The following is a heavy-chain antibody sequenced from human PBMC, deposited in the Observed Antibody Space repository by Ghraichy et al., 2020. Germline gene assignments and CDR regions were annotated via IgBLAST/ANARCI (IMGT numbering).Heavy chain of an antibody. J-gene: IGHJ6*02. Sequence: ASVKVSCKASGYTFTGYYMHWVRQAPGQGLEWMGWINPNSGGTNYAQKFQGRVTMTRDTSISTAYMELSRLRSDDTAVYYCATDRDIVATIPYYYYGMDVWGQGTTVTVSS. D-gene: IGHD5-12*01. V-gene: IGHV1-2*02. CDR3: ATDRDIVATIPYYYYGMDV. CDR2: INPNSGGT. CDR1: GYTFTGYY.